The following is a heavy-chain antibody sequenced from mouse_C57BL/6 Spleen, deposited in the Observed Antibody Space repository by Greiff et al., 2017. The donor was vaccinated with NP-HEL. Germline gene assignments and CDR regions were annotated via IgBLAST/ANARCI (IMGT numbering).Heavy chain of an antibody. J-gene: IGHJ4*01. CDR1: GYAFSSSW. V-gene: IGHV1-82*01. D-gene: IGHD1-1*01. CDR2: IYPGDGDT. Sequence: QVQLQQSGPELVKPGASVKISCKASGYAFSSSWMNWVKQRPGKGLEWIGRIYPGDGDTNYNGKFKGKATLTADKSSGTAYMQLSSLTSEDSAVYFCARTTTVVATGAMDYWGQGTSVTVSS. CDR3: ARTTTVVATGAMDY.